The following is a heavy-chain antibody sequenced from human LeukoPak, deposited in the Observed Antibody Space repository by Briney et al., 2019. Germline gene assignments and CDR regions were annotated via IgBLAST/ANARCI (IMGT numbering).Heavy chain of an antibody. CDR3: ARTYCGGDCFSVELDD. D-gene: IGHD2-21*02. V-gene: IGHV1-2*02. CDR1: GYSFTGYY. CDR2: INPNSGGT. Sequence: ASVKVSCKASGYSFTGYYMHWVRQAPGQGLEWMGWINPNSGGTNYAQKFQGRVTMTRDTSISTAYMELSRLRSDDTAVYYCARTYCGGDCFSVELDDWGQGTLATVSS. J-gene: IGHJ4*02.